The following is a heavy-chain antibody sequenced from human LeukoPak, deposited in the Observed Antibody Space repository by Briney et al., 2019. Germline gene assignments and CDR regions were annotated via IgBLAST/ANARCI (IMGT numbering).Heavy chain of an antibody. Sequence: SETLSLTCTVSGGSISSYYWSCIPESPGEGLVGSGYIYYSGSTNYNPPLKSRVTISVDTSQNQFSLKLSSVTAAETAVYYCARDHGPDGDDAFGTWGQGKTVTVSS. J-gene: IGHJ3*02. CDR2: IYYSGST. V-gene: IGHV4-59*01. CDR1: GGSISSYY. CDR3: ARDHGPDGDDAFGT. D-gene: IGHD3-10*01.